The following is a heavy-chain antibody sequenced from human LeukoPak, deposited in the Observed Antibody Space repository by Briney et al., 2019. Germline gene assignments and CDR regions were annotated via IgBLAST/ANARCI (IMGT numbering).Heavy chain of an antibody. CDR2: IIPIFGTA. J-gene: IGHJ4*02. CDR1: GGTFSSYA. CDR3: ARARWDASSSIWFDY. D-gene: IGHD6-6*01. V-gene: IGHV1-69*06. Sequence: SVKVSCKASGGTFSSYAISWVRQAPGQGLEWMGGIIPIFGTANYAQKFQGRVTITADKSTSTAYMELSSLRSEDTAVYYCARARWDASSSIWFDYWGQGTLVTVSS.